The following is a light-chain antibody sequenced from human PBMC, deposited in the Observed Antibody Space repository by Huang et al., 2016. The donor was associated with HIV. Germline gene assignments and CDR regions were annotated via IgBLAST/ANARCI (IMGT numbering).Light chain of an antibody. CDR2: GAS. Sequence: IQMTQSPASLSAYVGDRVTISCQANQDIRSYLNWYQQKPGKAPRLLIYGASNLQAGVPSRFSGNGSGTDFTITISSQQSEDIATYYCQQYDSLYTFGQGTRLEIK. V-gene: IGKV1-33*01. J-gene: IGKJ2*01. CDR3: QQYDSLYT. CDR1: QDIRSY.